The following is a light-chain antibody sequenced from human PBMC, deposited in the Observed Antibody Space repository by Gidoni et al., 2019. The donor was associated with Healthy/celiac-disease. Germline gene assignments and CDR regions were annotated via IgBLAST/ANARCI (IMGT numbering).Light chain of an antibody. CDR1: SSDVGGYNY. J-gene: IGLJ1*01. V-gene: IGLV2-14*01. CDR2: EVS. Sequence: LTQPASVSGSPGQSITLSCTGTSSDVGGYNYVSWYQQHPGKAPKLMIYEVSNRPSGVSNRFSGSKSGNTASLTISGLQAEDEADYYCSSYTSSSTQVFGTGTKVTVL. CDR3: SSYTSSSTQV.